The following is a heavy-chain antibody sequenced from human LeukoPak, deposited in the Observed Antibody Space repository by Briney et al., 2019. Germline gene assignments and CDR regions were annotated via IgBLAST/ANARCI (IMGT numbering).Heavy chain of an antibody. Sequence: SETLSLTCAVYGGSFSGYYWSWIRQPPGKGLEWIGEINHSGSTYYNPSLKSRVTISVDTSKNQFSLKLSSVTAADTAVYYCARRHGSGWYRLFDYWGQGTLVTVSS. CDR2: INHSGST. CDR3: ARRHGSGWYRLFDY. D-gene: IGHD6-19*01. V-gene: IGHV4-34*01. J-gene: IGHJ4*02. CDR1: GGSFSGYY.